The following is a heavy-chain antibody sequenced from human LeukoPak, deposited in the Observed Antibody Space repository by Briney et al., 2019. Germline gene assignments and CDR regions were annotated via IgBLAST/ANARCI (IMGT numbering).Heavy chain of an antibody. V-gene: IGHV3-30*02. J-gene: IGHJ4*02. CDR1: GFTFSSYG. D-gene: IGHD2-2*01. Sequence: GGSLRLSCAASGFTFSSYGMHWVRQAPGKGLEWVAFIRYDGSNKYYADSVKGRFTISRDNSKNTLYLQMNSLRAEDTAVYSCARGPFQVVPATPDYWGQGTLVTVSS. CDR3: ARGPFQVVPATPDY. CDR2: IRYDGSNK.